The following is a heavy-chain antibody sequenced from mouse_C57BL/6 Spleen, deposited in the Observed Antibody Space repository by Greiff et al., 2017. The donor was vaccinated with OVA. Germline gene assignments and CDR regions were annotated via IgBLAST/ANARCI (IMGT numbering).Heavy chain of an antibody. J-gene: IGHJ2*01. Sequence: QVQLKQPGAELVKPGASVKLSCKASGYTFTSYWMHWVKQRPGRGLEWIGRIDPNSGGTKYNEKFKSKATLTVDKPASTAYMQLSSLTSEDSAVYYCARAYCYDEDYFDYWGQGTTLTVSS. CDR2: IDPNSGGT. CDR1: GYTFTSYW. D-gene: IGHD2-12*01. V-gene: IGHV1-72*01. CDR3: ARAYCYDEDYFDY.